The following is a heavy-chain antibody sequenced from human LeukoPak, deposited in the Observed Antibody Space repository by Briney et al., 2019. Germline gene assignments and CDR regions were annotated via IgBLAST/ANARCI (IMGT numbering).Heavy chain of an antibody. J-gene: IGHJ3*02. CDR3: ATISAQTFDI. V-gene: IGHV3-7*01. Sequence: GGSLRLSCVGSGFTFSTYWVNWVRQAPGKGLEWVANTKPDGSDKYYVDSARGRFTVSRDNAKNSAFLQMNSLRAEDTAIYYCATISAQTFDIWGQGTLVSVSS. D-gene: IGHD5-24*01. CDR1: GFTFSTYW. CDR2: TKPDGSDK.